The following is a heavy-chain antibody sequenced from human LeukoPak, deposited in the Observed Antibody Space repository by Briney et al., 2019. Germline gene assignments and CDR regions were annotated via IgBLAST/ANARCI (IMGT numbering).Heavy chain of an antibody. D-gene: IGHD2-2*02. CDR2: MNPNSGNT. Sequence: VASVKVSCKASGYTFTSYDINWVRQATGQGLEWMGWMNPNSGNTGYAQKFQGRVTITRNTSISTAYMELSSLRSEDTAVYYCARGSYCSSTSCYTGYYYYYYMDVWGKGTTVIVSS. CDR1: GYTFTSYD. CDR3: ARGSYCSSTSCYTGYYYYYYMDV. V-gene: IGHV1-8*03. J-gene: IGHJ6*03.